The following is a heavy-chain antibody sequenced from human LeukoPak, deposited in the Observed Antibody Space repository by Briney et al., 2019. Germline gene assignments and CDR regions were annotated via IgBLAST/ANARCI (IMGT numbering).Heavy chain of an antibody. Sequence: GGSLRLSYAASGFNFDVYAMHWVRQLPGKGLEWVSLITWNGASSYYADSVEGRFTISRDNSENSLYLEMNSLRPEDTALYYCVTASTHGYYYIDVWGKGTTVTVSS. D-gene: IGHD2-2*01. V-gene: IGHV3-43D*03. CDR3: VTASTHGYYYIDV. CDR2: ITWNGASS. CDR1: GFNFDVYA. J-gene: IGHJ6*03.